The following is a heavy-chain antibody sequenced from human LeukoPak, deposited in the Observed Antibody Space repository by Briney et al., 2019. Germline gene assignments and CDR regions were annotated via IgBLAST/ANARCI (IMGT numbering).Heavy chain of an antibody. D-gene: IGHD3-22*01. V-gene: IGHV3-33*01. Sequence: PGGSLRLSCAASGFTFRTFGMHWVRQAPGKGLEWVAIIWYDGINKYCADSVKGRFTISRDNSKNTLYLQMNSLRAEDTAVYYCARDTYDSSGKFPAGALFFNLGGQGKMATVSS. CDR1: GFTFRTFG. CDR2: IWYDGINK. J-gene: IGHJ3*01. CDR3: ARDTYDSSGKFPAGALFFNL.